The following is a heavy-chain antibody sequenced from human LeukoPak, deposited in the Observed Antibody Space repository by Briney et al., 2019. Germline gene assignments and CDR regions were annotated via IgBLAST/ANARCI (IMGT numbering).Heavy chain of an antibody. CDR3: ARDGTDYGGDY. V-gene: IGHV3-30*04. Sequence: GRSLRLSCAASGFTFSSYAMHWVRQAPGKGLEWVAVISYDGSNKYYADSVKGRFTISRDNSKNTLYLQMNSLRAEDTAVYYCARDGTDYGGDYWGQRTLVTVSS. CDR1: GFTFSSYA. CDR2: ISYDGSNK. D-gene: IGHD4-17*01. J-gene: IGHJ4*02.